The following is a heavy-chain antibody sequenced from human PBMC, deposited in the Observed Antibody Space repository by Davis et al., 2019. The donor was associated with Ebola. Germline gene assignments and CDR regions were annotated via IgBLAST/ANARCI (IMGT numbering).Heavy chain of an antibody. J-gene: IGHJ4*02. CDR3: ARGSYGHDY. CDR2: INHSGST. Sequence: PSETLSLTCTVSGGSISSGSYYWSWIRQPPGKGLEWIGEINHSGSTNYNPSLKSRVTISVDTSKNQFSLKLSSVTAADTAVYYCARGSYGHDYWGQGTLVTVSS. CDR1: GGSISSGSYY. V-gene: IGHV4-39*07. D-gene: IGHD5-18*01.